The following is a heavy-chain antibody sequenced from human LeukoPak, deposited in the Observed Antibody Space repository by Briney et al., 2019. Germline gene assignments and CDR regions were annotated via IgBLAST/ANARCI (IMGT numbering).Heavy chain of an antibody. CDR3: ASGIAAADPYYFDY. CDR1: GFTFSSYW. CDR2: IKQDGSEK. V-gene: IGHV3-7*03. J-gene: IGHJ4*02. Sequence: PGGSLRLSCAASGFTFSSYWMSWVRQAPGKGLEWVANIKQDGSEKYYVDFVKGRFTISRDNAKNSLYLQMNSLRAEDTAVYYCASGIAAADPYYFDYWGQGTLVTVSS. D-gene: IGHD6-13*01.